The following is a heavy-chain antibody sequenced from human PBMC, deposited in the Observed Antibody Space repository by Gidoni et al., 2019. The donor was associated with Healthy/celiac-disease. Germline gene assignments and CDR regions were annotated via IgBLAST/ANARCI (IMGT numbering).Heavy chain of an antibody. J-gene: IGHJ4*02. CDR3: ARNPYYYDSSGYYYGVVDKYYFDY. Sequence: QVTLKESGPALVKPTQTLTLTCTFSGFSLSTSGMRVSWIRQPPGKALEWLARIDWDDDKFYSTSLKTRLTISKDTSKNQVVLTMTNMDPVDTATYYCARNPYYYDSSGYYYGVVDKYYFDYWGQGTLVTVSS. D-gene: IGHD3-22*01. CDR1: GFSLSTSGMR. CDR2: IDWDDDK. V-gene: IGHV2-70*04.